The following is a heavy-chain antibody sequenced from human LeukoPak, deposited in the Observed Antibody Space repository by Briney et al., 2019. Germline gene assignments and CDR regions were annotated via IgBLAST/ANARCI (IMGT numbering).Heavy chain of an antibody. CDR2: ISYDGSNK. J-gene: IGHJ4*02. Sequence: GRSLRLSCAASRFTFSSYGMHWVRQAPGKGLEWVAVISYDGSNKYYADSVKGRFTISRDNSKNTLYLQMNSLRAEDTAVYYCARRNNYYGSGSYYPSLDYWGQGTLVTVSS. V-gene: IGHV3-30*03. CDR3: ARRNNYYGSGSYYPSLDY. D-gene: IGHD3-10*01. CDR1: RFTFSSYG.